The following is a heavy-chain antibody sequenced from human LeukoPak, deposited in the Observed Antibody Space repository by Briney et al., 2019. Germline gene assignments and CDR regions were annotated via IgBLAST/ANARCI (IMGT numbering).Heavy chain of an antibody. CDR3: ATPNLVPLDP. CDR1: GFTFSSYA. CDR2: INSRRSDI. D-gene: IGHD3-16*02. V-gene: IGHV3-21*01. J-gene: IGHJ5*02. Sequence: TGGSLRLSCAASGFTFSSYAMNWVRQAPGKGLEGVSAINSRRSDIYYADSVKGRFTISRDNAKNSMYLQMTRLRATDPAVYYCATPNLVPLDPWGEGSLVTVSS.